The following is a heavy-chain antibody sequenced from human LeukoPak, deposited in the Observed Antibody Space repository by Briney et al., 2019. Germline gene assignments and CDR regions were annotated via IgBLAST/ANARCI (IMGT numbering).Heavy chain of an antibody. CDR1: GFTFSAYA. CDR3: AGVLEFFDY. D-gene: IGHD3-3*01. CDR2: ISGRGGDT. J-gene: IGHJ4*02. Sequence: GGSLRLSCAASGFTFSAYAMNWVRQAPGKGLEWVSGISGRGGDTYYADSVKGRFTISRDNSKNTLYLQMNSLRAEDTAVYYCAGVLEFFDYWGQGTLVTASS. V-gene: IGHV3-23*01.